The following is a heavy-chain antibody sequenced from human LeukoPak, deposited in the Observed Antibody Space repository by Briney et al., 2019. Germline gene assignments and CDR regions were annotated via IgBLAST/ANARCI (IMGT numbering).Heavy chain of an antibody. V-gene: IGHV3-33*01. CDR1: GVTFSSYG. J-gene: IGHJ4*02. CDR3: ARDRYGSSGYSEIDY. CDR2: IWYDGSNK. Sequence: GGSLRLSCAASGVTFSSYGMHRVRQAPGKGLEWVAVIWYDGSNKYYADSVKGRFTNSRDNSKNTLYLQMNSLRAEDTAVYYCARDRYGSSGYSEIDYWGRGTLVTVSS. D-gene: IGHD3-22*01.